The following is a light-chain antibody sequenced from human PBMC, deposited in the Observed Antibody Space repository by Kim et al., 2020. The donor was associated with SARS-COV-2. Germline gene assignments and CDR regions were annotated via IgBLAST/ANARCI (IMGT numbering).Light chain of an antibody. CDR2: GAS. Sequence: LSPGERATLSCRASQSVSSNLAWYHQKPGQAPRLLIYGASSRATGIPDRFSGSGSGTDFTLTISRREPEEFAVYYCQQYDSSPWTFGQGTKVDIK. J-gene: IGKJ1*01. CDR1: QSVSSN. V-gene: IGKV3-20*01. CDR3: QQYDSSPWT.